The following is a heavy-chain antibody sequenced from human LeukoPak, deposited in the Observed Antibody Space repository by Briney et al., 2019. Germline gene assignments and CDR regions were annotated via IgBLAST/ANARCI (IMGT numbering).Heavy chain of an antibody. CDR1: GYTFTVYS. J-gene: IGHJ6*02. CDR3: ARDDIEPRYCSSTSCYQLGYYYYGMDV. Sequence: ASVKVSCKASGYTFTVYSINWLRQAPGQGLEWMGWITTSTGKPTYAQGFTGRFVFSLDTSVSTTYRHINSLKAEDTAVYYCARDDIEPRYCSSTSCYQLGYYYYGMDVWGQGTTVTVSS. CDR2: ITTSTGKP. D-gene: IGHD2-2*01. V-gene: IGHV7-4-1*02.